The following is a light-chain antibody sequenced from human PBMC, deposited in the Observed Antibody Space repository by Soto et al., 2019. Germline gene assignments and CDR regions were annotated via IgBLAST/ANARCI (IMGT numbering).Light chain of an antibody. CDR3: QQYGSSPIT. V-gene: IGKV3-20*01. CDR1: QSVSSN. CDR2: DAS. J-gene: IGKJ5*01. Sequence: EIVLIQSPATLSLSPGERATLSCRASQSVSSNLAWYQQNPGQAPRLLIFDASNRATGIPDRFSGIGSGTDFTLTISRLEPEDFAVYYCQQYGSSPITFGQGTRLEIK.